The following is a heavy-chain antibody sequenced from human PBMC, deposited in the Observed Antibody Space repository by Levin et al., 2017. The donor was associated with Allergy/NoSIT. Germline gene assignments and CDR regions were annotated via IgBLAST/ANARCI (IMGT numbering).Heavy chain of an antibody. V-gene: IGHV1-2*02. Sequence: GASVKVSCKASGYTFIGYYMHWVRQAPGQGLEWMGWINPNSGGTNYAQKFQGRVTMTRDTSISTAYMELSRLRSDDTAVYYCARDRDDFWSGYPYYYGMDVWGQGTTVTVSS. D-gene: IGHD3-3*01. CDR2: INPNSGGT. J-gene: IGHJ6*02. CDR3: ARDRDDFWSGYPYYYGMDV. CDR1: GYTFIGYY.